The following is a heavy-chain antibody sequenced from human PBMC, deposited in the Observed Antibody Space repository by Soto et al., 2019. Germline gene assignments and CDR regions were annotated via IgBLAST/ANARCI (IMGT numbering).Heavy chain of an antibody. V-gene: IGHV4-39*01. CDR1: GGSISSRGYY. CDR3: ATSNWFDP. CDR2: IYYSGRT. J-gene: IGHJ5*02. Sequence: QLQLQESGPGLVKPSETLSLTCTVSGGSISSRGYYWGWIRQPPGKGLEWIGTIYYSGRTYYNPSRKSRVTISVDTSKNQFSLKLSSVTAADTAVYYCATSNWFDPWGQGTLVTVSS.